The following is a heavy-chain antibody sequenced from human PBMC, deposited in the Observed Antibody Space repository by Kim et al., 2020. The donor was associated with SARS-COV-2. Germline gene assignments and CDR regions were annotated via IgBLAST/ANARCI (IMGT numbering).Heavy chain of an antibody. V-gene: IGHV1-8*01. CDR1: GYTFTSYD. D-gene: IGHD2-15*01. CDR3: ARALSRRGYCSGGSCFPSYYYGMDV. Sequence: ASVKVSCKASGYTFTSYDINWVRQATGQGLEWMGWMNPNSGNTGYAQKFQGRVTMTRNTSISTAYMELSSLRSEDTAVYYCARALSRRGYCSGGSCFPSYYYGMDVWGQGTTVTVSS. CDR2: MNPNSGNT. J-gene: IGHJ6*02.